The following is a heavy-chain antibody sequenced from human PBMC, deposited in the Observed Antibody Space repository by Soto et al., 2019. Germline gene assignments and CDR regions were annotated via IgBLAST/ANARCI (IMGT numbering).Heavy chain of an antibody. CDR2: IKGDGTTT. J-gene: IGHJ3*02. CDR1: GFNFSPYF. D-gene: IGHD1-26*01. CDR3: VIDRGTPNSVDI. V-gene: IGHV3-74*02. Sequence: EAHLVESGGGLPQPGGSLRLSCVASGFNFSPYFMAWVRQSPGRGLEWVSHIKGDGTTTAYAASMRGRFTLSGANGTITLFLQMNSVREDDTAVYYSVIDRGTPNSVDIWGQGTTVIVSS.